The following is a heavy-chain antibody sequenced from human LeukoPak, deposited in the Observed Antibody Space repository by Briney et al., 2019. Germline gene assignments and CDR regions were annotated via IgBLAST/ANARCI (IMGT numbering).Heavy chain of an antibody. D-gene: IGHD2-8*02. CDR2: ISGSGGST. V-gene: IGHV3-23*01. CDR1: GFTFSSYA. Sequence: TGGSLRLSCAASGFTFSSYAMSWVRQAPGKGLECISAISGSGGSTYYADYVKGRFTISRDNSKNTLYLQMNSLRAEHTAVYYCAKEVVVYGDCDYWGQGTLVTVSS. CDR3: AKEVVVYGDCDY. J-gene: IGHJ4*02.